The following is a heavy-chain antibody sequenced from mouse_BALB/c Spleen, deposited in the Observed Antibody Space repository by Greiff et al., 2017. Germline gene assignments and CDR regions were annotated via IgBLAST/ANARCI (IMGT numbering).Heavy chain of an antibody. Sequence: VQLQQSGPELVKPGASVKISCKASGYAFSSSWMNWVKQRPGQGLEWIGRIYPGDGDTNYNGKFKGKATLTADKSSSTAYMQLSSLTSVDSAVYFCAREGYGNYVYYFDYWGQGTTLTVSS. J-gene: IGHJ2*01. D-gene: IGHD2-10*02. CDR2: IYPGDGDT. V-gene: IGHV1-82*01. CDR1: GYAFSSSW. CDR3: AREGYGNYVYYFDY.